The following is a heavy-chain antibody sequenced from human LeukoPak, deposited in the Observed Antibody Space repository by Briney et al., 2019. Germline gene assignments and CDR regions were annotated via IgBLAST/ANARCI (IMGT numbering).Heavy chain of an antibody. V-gene: IGHV3-7*01. J-gene: IGHJ4*02. D-gene: IGHD3-10*01. CDR2: IERDGSEE. CDR3: ARDLVGSSDH. Sequence: GGSLRLSCVASGFIFGNNGMSWLRQAPEKGLEWVAQIERDGSEEHYVDSVKGRFTISRDNAKNSVFLQMNSLRVEDTAVYYRARDLVGSSDHWGQGTLVTVSS. CDR1: GFIFGNNG.